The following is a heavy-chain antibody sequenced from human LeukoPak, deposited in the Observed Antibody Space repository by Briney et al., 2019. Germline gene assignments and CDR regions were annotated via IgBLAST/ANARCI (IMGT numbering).Heavy chain of an antibody. CDR3: ARGWGWFGEPYFDY. CDR2: ISWNSGSI. CDR1: GFTFDDYA. V-gene: IGHV3-9*01. D-gene: IGHD3-10*01. J-gene: IGHJ4*02. Sequence: GRSLRLSCAASGFTFDDYAMHWVRQAPGKGLEWVSGISWNSGSIGYADSVKGRFTISRDNAKNSLYLQMNSLRAEDTALYYCARGWGWFGEPYFDYWGQGTLVTVSS.